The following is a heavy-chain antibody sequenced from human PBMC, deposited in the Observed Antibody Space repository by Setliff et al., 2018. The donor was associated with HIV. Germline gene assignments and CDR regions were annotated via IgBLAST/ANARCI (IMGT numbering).Heavy chain of an antibody. D-gene: IGHD3-3*01. CDR2: IYYIGNT. CDR3: ARVPRITTLRNAFDI. Sequence: SETLSLTCTVSGGSISGGGYYWSWIRQHPGKGLDWIGNIYYIGNTDYNPSLKSRVTISVDTSKNQFSLKLSSVTAADTAIYYCARVPRITTLRNAFDIWGQGTMVTVSS. CDR1: GGSISGGGYY. J-gene: IGHJ3*02. V-gene: IGHV4-31*03.